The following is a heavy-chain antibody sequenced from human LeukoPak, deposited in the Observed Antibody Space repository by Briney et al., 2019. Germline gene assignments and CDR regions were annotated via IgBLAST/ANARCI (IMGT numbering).Heavy chain of an antibody. CDR2: TSYDGGNK. V-gene: IGHV3-30-3*01. CDR3: ASEMAFDY. D-gene: IGHD5-12*01. J-gene: IGHJ4*02. Sequence: SGGSLRLSCAASGFTFSSYAMHWVRQAPNKGLEWVASTSYDGGNKYYADSVKGRFTISRDNSKNTLYLQMNSLRAEDTAVYYCASEMAFDYWGQGTLVTVSS. CDR1: GFTFSSYA.